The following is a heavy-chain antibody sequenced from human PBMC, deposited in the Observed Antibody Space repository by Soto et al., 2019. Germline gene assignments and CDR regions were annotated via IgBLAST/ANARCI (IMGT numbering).Heavy chain of an antibody. V-gene: IGHV1-69*12. Sequence: QVQLVQSGAEVKKPGSSVKVSCKASGGTFSSYAISWVRQAPGQGLEWMGGIIPIFGTANYAQKFQGRVTITADESTRTAYMELISLRSEDTVVYYCARESRCCSGGSCLILTGIDYWGQVTRVTVSS. CDR1: GGTFSSYA. CDR2: IIPIFGTA. J-gene: IGHJ4*02. D-gene: IGHD2-15*01. CDR3: ARESRCCSGGSCLILTGIDY.